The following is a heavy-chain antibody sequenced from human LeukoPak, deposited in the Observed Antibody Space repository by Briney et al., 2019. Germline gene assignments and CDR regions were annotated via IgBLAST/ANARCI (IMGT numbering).Heavy chain of an antibody. D-gene: IGHD3-10*01. CDR3: ASNPTRIWFGEFKAPSYFDY. J-gene: IGHJ4*02. CDR2: INHSGST. V-gene: IGHV4-34*01. Sequence: PSETLSLTCTVSDGSISTYFWSWIRQPPGKGLEWIGEINHSGSTNYNPSLKSRVTISVDTSKNQFSLKLSSVTAADTAVYYCASNPTRIWFGEFKAPSYFDYWGQGTLVTVSS. CDR1: DGSISTYF.